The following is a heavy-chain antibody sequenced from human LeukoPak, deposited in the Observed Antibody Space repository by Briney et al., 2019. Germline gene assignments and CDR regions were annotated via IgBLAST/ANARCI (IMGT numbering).Heavy chain of an antibody. J-gene: IGHJ4*02. CDR2: ISGSGGST. D-gene: IGHD3-10*01. CDR1: GFTFSSYA. CDR3: AKDSGILWFGELSPFDY. V-gene: IGHV3-23*01. Sequence: GGSLRLSCAASGFTFSSYAMSWVRQAPGKGLEWVSAISGSGGSTYYADSVKGRFTISRDNSKNTLYLQTNSLRAEDTAVYYCAKDSGILWFGELSPFDYWGQGTLVTVSS.